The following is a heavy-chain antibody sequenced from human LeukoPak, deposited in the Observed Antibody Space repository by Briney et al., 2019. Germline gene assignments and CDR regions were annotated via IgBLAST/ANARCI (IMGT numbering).Heavy chain of an antibody. V-gene: IGHV3-11*06. CDR1: VVTFSVYY. J-gene: IGHJ5*02. Sequence: GGSLRLSCAASVVTFSVYYTSWIRQAPGKGLEWVSYLFSSSSYTNYADSVKGRFTISSNNAENSLYLQMNSLRAEDTAVYYCARGALGCSSTSCYRVLPFDPWGQGTLVTVSS. CDR2: LFSSSSYT. D-gene: IGHD2-2*01. CDR3: ARGALGCSSTSCYRVLPFDP.